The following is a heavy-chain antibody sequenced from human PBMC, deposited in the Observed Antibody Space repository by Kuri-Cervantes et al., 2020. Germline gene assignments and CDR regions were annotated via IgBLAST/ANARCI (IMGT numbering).Heavy chain of an antibody. CDR3: AHLRPLQKGQQLWLDEGYFDY. CDR1: GGSISSSSYY. CDR2: IYYSGST. J-gene: IGHJ4*02. Sequence: SETLSLTCTVSGGSISSSSYYWGWIRQPPGKGLEWIRSIYYSGSTNYNPSLKSRVTISVDTSKNQFSLKLTSVTAADTAVYYCAHLRPLQKGQQLWLDEGYFDYRGQGTLVTVSS. V-gene: IGHV4-39*07. D-gene: IGHD5-18*01.